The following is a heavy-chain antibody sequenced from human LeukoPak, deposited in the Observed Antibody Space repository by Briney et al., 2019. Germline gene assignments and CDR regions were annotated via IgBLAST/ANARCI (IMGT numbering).Heavy chain of an antibody. CDR1: GGSISSGSYY. J-gene: IGHJ4*02. Sequence: SQTLSLTCTVSGGSISSGSYYWSWIRQPAGKGLEWIGRIYTSGSTNHNPSLKSRVTISVDTSKNQFSLKLSSVTAADTAVYYCARAGALRVYDYWGQGTLVTVSS. CDR3: ARAGALRVYDY. D-gene: IGHD6-13*01. CDR2: IYTSGST. V-gene: IGHV4-61*02.